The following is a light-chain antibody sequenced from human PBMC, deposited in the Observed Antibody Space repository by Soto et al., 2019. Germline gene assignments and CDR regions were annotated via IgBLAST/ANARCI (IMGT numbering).Light chain of an antibody. V-gene: IGKV3-20*01. CDR3: QQYGSSPLT. CDR2: GAS. J-gene: IGKJ4*01. CDR1: QSVSSNY. Sequence: EVVLTQSPGTLSLSPGEGATLSCRASQSVSSNYLAWYRQKPGQAPRLLIYGASSGATGVPDRFSGSGSGTDFTLTISRLEPEDFAVYYCQQYGSSPLTFGGGTKVDIK.